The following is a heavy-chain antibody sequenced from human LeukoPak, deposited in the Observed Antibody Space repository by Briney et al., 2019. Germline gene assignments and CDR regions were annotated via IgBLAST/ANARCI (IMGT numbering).Heavy chain of an antibody. CDR1: GGSISSGGYS. CDR2: IYHSGST. Sequence: SETLSLTCAVSGGSISSGGYSWSWIRQPPGKGLEWIGYIYHSGSTYYNPSLKSRVTISVDRSKNQFSLKLSSVTAADTAVYYCARGDTAMVRSPFDYWGQGTLVTVSS. J-gene: IGHJ4*02. D-gene: IGHD5-18*01. V-gene: IGHV4-30-2*01. CDR3: ARGDTAMVRSPFDY.